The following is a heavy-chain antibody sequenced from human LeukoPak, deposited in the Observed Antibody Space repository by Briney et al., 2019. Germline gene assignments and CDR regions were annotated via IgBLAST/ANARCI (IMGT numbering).Heavy chain of an antibody. CDR1: GFTFSRYG. CDR2: IWYDGSNK. Sequence: PGRSLRLSCAASGFTFSRYGIHWVRQAPGKGLEWVAVIWYDGSNKYYADSVKGRFTISRDNSKNTLYLQMNSLRAEDTAVYYCARDREGFDPIYYRMDVWGQGTTVTVSS. CDR3: ARDREGFDPIYYRMDV. J-gene: IGHJ6*02. V-gene: IGHV3-33*01. D-gene: IGHD3-9*01.